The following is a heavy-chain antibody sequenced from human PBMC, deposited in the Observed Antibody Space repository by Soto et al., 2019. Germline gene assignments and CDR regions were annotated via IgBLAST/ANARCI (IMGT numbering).Heavy chain of an antibody. CDR1: GFTFSSYG. D-gene: IGHD5-12*01. V-gene: IGHV3-30*18. Sequence: QVQLVESGGGVVQPGRSLRLSCAASGFTFSSYGMHWVRQAPGKGLEWVAVISYDGSNKYYADSVKGRFTNSRDNSKNTLYLQMNSLRAEDTAVYYCAKAQSGYENDYWGQGTLVTVSS. J-gene: IGHJ4*02. CDR2: ISYDGSNK. CDR3: AKAQSGYENDY.